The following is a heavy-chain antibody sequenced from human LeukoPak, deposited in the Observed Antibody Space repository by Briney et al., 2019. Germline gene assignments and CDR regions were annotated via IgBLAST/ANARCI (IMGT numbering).Heavy chain of an antibody. V-gene: IGHV3-23*01. CDR2: ISGSGGST. CDR3: AKAPFGVVIKDY. Sequence: PGGSLRLSCAASGFTFSSYAMSWVRQAPGRGLEWVSAISGSGGSTYYADSVKGRFTISRDNSKNTLYLQMNSLRAEDTAVYYCAKAPFGVVIKDYWGQGTLVTVSS. CDR1: GFTFSSYA. D-gene: IGHD3-3*01. J-gene: IGHJ4*02.